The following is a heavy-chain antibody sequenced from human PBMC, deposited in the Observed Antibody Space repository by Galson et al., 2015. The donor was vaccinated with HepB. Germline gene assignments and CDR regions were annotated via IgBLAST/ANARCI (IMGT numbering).Heavy chain of an antibody. Sequence: LRLSCAASGFTFSSYAMSWVRQAPGKGLEWIGEINHSGSTNYNPSLKSRVTISVDTSKNQFSLKLSSVTAADTAVYYCARVRYDFWSGYWGWFDPWGQGTLVTVSS. J-gene: IGHJ5*02. CDR3: ARVRYDFWSGYWGWFDP. D-gene: IGHD3-3*01. CDR1: GFTFSSYA. V-gene: IGHV4-34*01. CDR2: INHSGST.